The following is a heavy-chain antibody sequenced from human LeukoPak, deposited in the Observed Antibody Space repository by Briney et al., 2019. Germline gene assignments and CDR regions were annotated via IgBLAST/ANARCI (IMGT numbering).Heavy chain of an antibody. CDR3: ATLDLPPSTAAVAS. CDR1: GYTLSDVS. V-gene: IGHV1-24*01. CDR2: FVLEDGER. Sequence: ASVTVSCKVSGYTLSDVSMHWVRQGPGKGLEWMGGFVLEDGERIYAQKFRGRVRVTEDTSTDTAYMELSSLRSEDTAVYYCATLDLPPSTAAVASWGQGTLVTVSS. J-gene: IGHJ5*01. D-gene: IGHD6-13*01.